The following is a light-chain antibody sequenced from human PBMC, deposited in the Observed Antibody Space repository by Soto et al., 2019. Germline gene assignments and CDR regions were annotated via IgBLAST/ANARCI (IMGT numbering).Light chain of an antibody. CDR3: QQSYTTPIT. V-gene: IGKV1-39*01. CDR1: QSISSW. J-gene: IGKJ5*01. Sequence: DIQMTQSPSTLSASVGDRVTITCRASQSISSWLSWYQQKPGKAPKLLIYDASSLESGVPSRFSGSGSGTDFTLTNSSLQPEDFATYFCQQSYTTPITFGQGTRLEIK. CDR2: DAS.